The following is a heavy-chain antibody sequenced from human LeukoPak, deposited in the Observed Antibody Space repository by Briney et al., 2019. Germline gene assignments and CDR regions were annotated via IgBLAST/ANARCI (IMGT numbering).Heavy chain of an antibody. CDR3: LALAPYSGSYWGRSSTPDFDY. D-gene: IGHD1-26*01. J-gene: IGHJ4*02. V-gene: IGHV3-48*04. CDR1: GFTFSSYS. CDR2: ISSSSSTI. Sequence: GGSLRLSCAASGFTFSSYSMNWVRQAPGKGLEWVSYISSSSSTIYYADSVKGRFTISRDNAKNSLYLQMNSLRAEDTAVYYCLALAPYSGSYWGRSSTPDFDYWGQGTLVTVSS.